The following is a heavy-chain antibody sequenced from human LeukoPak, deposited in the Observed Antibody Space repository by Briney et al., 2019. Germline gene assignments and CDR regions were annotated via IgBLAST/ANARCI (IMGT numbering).Heavy chain of an antibody. CDR2: ISHDVKTT. Sequence: PGKSLRLSCVASGFSFSDSVIHWVRQAPGKGLEWVAVISHDVKTTYYADSAKGRFTISRDNSRNTVILQMNRLRPEDTAVYYCVKEAYYGWGSSPTFYFDYWGQGTRVTVSS. J-gene: IGHJ4*02. V-gene: IGHV3-30*04. CDR1: GFSFSDSV. CDR3: VKEAYYGWGSSPTFYFDY. D-gene: IGHD3-10*01.